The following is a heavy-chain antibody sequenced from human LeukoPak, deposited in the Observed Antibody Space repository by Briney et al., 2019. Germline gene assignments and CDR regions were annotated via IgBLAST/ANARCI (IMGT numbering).Heavy chain of an antibody. CDR3: ARGLYGDYADY. V-gene: IGHV3-53*01. Sequence: PGGSLRLSCAASGFTVSSNYMSWVRQAPGKGLEWVSVIYSGGSTYCADSVKGRFTISRDNSKNTLYLQMNSLRAEDTAVYYCARGLYGDYADYWGQGTLVTVSS. CDR2: IYSGGST. J-gene: IGHJ4*02. CDR1: GFTVSSNY. D-gene: IGHD3-16*02.